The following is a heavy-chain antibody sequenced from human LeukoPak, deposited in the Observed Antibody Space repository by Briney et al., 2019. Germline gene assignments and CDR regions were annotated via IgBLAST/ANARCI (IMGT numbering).Heavy chain of an antibody. Sequence: PGGSLRLSCVASGISFGSYAMSWVRQAPGNGLEWVSGISGGGETTYYSDSVKGRFTISRDSSKNTLYLQMNSLRVEDAAIYYCAKYGAAQTYYNYGMDVWGRGATVTVSS. J-gene: IGHJ6*02. D-gene: IGHD4/OR15-4a*01. V-gene: IGHV3-23*01. CDR1: GISFGSYA. CDR3: AKYGAAQTYYNYGMDV. CDR2: ISGGGETT.